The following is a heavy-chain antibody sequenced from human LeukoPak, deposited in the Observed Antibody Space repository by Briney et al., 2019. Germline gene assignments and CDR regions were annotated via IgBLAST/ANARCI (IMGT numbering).Heavy chain of an antibody. Sequence: PGGSLRLSCAASGFTANTKNMYWVRRAQGKGLEWVSSIKSDAGTDYADSVRGRFTTSRDDSKNTLYLQMNSLRVDDTAVYYCARRRGGFGEGDFDYWGQGTLVTVSS. CDR1: GFTANTKN. V-gene: IGHV3-66*04. D-gene: IGHD3-10*01. CDR2: IKSDAGT. J-gene: IGHJ4*02. CDR3: ARRRGGFGEGDFDY.